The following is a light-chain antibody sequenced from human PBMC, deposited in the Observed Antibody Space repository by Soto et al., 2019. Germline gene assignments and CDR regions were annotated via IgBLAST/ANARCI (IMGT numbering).Light chain of an antibody. V-gene: IGKV4-1*01. CDR2: WAS. Sequence: DIVMTQSPDSLAVSLGERATINCESSQSVLFTSNNKNYLAWYQQKPGQPPKLLLSWASARESGVPERFSGSGSGTLFTLSISSLQAEDVAVYYCHQYYSIPWTCGQGTKVDIK. CDR3: HQYYSIPWT. J-gene: IGKJ1*01. CDR1: QSVLFTSNNKNY.